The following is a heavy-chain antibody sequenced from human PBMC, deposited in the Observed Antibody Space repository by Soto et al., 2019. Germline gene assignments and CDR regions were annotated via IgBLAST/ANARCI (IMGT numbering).Heavy chain of an antibody. Sequence: GESLKISCEASGYSFTFYWIGWVRQLPGKGLEWMGIIYPDDSDTRYSPSFQGQVTISADKSITTAFLQWNSLTASATGMYYCARHQGEQSAFDIWGQGTMVTVSS. V-gene: IGHV5-51*01. D-gene: IGHD3-16*01. CDR2: IYPDDSDT. J-gene: IGHJ3*02. CDR3: ARHQGEQSAFDI. CDR1: GYSFTFYW.